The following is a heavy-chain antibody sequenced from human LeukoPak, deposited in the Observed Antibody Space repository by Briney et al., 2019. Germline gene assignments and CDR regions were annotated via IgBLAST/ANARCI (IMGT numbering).Heavy chain of an antibody. CDR3: ARGPLTMTRGFDP. CDR2: IYYSGST. V-gene: IGHV4-59*01. D-gene: IGHD4-17*01. J-gene: IGHJ5*02. Sequence: SETLSLTCTVSGDSISSYYWSWLRQPPGKGLEWVGYIYYSGSTNYNPSLKSRVTISVDTSKNQFSLKLSSVTAADTAVYYCARGPLTMTRGFDPWGQGTLVTVSS. CDR1: GDSISSYY.